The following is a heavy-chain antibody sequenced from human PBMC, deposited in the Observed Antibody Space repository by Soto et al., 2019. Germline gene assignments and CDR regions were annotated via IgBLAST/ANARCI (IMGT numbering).Heavy chain of an antibody. CDR3: ARDFLKNGIPVEGGY. CDR1: GGTFSSYA. D-gene: IGHD1-1*01. Sequence: HVELVQSGAEVKKPGSSVKVSCKASGGTFSSYAISWVRQTPGQGLEWMGGIIPIFNTANYAQKFQGRVTITTDDSTSAVYTGLCSVRSDDTAMYFSARDFLKNGIPVEGGYWGQGTPVTASS. V-gene: IGHV1-69*01. CDR2: IIPIFNTA. J-gene: IGHJ4*02.